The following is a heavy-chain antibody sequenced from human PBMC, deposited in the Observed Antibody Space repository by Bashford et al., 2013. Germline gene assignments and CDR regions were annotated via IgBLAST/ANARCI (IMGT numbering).Heavy chain of an antibody. J-gene: IGHJ4*02. D-gene: IGHD3-10*01. Sequence: GGSLRLSCAASGFTFSSYGMHWVRQAPGKGLEWVAVISYDGSNKYYADSVKGRFTISRDNSKNTLYLQMNSLRAEDTAVYYCAKDVDYYGSGSYFLDYWGQGTLVTVSS. CDR2: ISYDGSNK. CDR1: GFTFSSYG. V-gene: IGHV3-30*18. CDR3: AKDVDYYGSGSYFLDY.